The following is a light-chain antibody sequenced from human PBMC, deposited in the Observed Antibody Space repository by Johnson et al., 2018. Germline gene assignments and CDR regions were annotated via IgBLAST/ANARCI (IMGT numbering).Light chain of an antibody. CDR1: SSNIGNNY. J-gene: IGLJ1*01. V-gene: IGLV1-51*02. Sequence: QSVLTQPPSVSAAPGQKVTISFSGSSSNIGNNYVSWYQQLPGTAPKLLIYENNKRPSGIPDRFSGSKSGTSATLGITGLQTGDEADYYCGTWDSSLSAGNVFGTGTQVAVL. CDR2: ENN. CDR3: GTWDSSLSAGNV.